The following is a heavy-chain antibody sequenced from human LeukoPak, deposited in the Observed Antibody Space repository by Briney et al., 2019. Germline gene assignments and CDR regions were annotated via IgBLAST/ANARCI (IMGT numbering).Heavy chain of an antibody. J-gene: IGHJ4*02. CDR3: AKVPRKSRGTWCFFDH. CDR2: VSESGDST. Sequence: GGSLRLSCAASGFPCSKYPMSWVRQAPGKGLEWVSGVSESGDSTYYADSVKGRFTISRDNSKDTLYLQMNSLRAEDTAVYYCAKVPRKSRGTWCFFDHWGQGTLISASP. CDR1: GFPCSKYP. D-gene: IGHD4/OR15-4a*01. V-gene: IGHV3-23*01.